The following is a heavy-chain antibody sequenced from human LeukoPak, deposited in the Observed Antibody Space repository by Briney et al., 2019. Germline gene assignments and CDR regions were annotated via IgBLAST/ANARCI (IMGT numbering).Heavy chain of an antibody. V-gene: IGHV3-66*02. CDR3: AREGSSWPRDFQH. CDR2: IYSGGST. J-gene: IGHJ1*01. CDR1: GFTVSINY. Sequence: GGSLRLSCAASGFTVSINYMSWVRQAPGKGLEWVSVIYSGGSTYYADSVKGRFTISRDNSKNTLYLQMNSLRAEDTAVYYCAREGSSWPRDFQHWGQGTLVTVSS. D-gene: IGHD6-13*01.